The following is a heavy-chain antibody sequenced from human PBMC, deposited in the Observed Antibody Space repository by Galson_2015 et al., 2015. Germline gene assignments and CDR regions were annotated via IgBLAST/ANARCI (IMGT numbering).Heavy chain of an antibody. CDR2: IIPILGIA. CDR1: GGTFSSYT. CDR3: ARGMAVVTTNWFDP. Sequence: SVKVSCKASGGTFSSYTISWVRQAPGQGLEWMGGIIPILGIANYAQKFQGRVTITADKSTSTAYMELSSLRSEDTAVYYCARGMAVVTTNWFDPWGQGTLVTVSS. V-gene: IGHV1-69*10. D-gene: IGHD2-21*02. J-gene: IGHJ5*02.